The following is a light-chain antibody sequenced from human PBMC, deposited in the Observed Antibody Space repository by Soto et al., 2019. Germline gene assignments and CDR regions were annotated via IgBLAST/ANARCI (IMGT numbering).Light chain of an antibody. Sequence: EIVLTQSPATLSLSPWERATLSCVASQSVSNYLAWYQQKPGQAPRLLIYDASNRATGIPARFSGSGSGTDFTLTISRLEPEDFAVYYCQQYGSMPRTFGQGTKVDIK. CDR1: QSVSNY. CDR3: QQYGSMPRT. CDR2: DAS. V-gene: IGKV3-11*01. J-gene: IGKJ1*01.